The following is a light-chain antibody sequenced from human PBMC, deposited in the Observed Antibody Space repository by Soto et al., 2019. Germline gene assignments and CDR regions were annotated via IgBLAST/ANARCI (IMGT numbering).Light chain of an antibody. V-gene: IGLV2-14*01. CDR1: SSDVGDYNY. CDR3: SSSSSTLRV. Sequence: QSALTQPASVSGSPGQSITISCTGTSSDVGDYNYVSWFQQLPGKAPKLMIYDVSNRPSGVSNRFSGSKSGNTASLTISGLQAEDEADYYCSSSSSTLRVFGTGTKLTVL. J-gene: IGLJ1*01. CDR2: DVS.